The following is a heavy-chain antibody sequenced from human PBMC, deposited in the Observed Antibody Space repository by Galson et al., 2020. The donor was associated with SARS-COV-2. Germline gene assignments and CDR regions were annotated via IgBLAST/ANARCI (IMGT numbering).Heavy chain of an antibody. D-gene: IGHD1-26*01. J-gene: IGHJ4*02. V-gene: IGHV4-31*03. CDR2: IFYSGFT. CDR1: AGSITSDDSY. Sequence: SETLSLTCTVSAGSITSDDSYWSWIRQHPRKGLEWIGYIFYSGFTYYNPSLRSRVTMSLDTSKNQFSLKLNSVTAADTAVYYCASGVGGDYWGQGTLVTVSS. CDR3: ASGVGGDY.